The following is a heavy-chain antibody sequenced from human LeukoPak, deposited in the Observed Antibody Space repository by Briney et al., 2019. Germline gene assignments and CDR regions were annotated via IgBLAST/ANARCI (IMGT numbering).Heavy chain of an antibody. CDR3: VKDEPGSSWYN. CDR2: INGGGDKT. J-gene: IGHJ4*02. V-gene: IGHV3-23*01. Sequence: TFXXYYMSWVRQAPGKGLELVSAINGGGDKTHYADSVKGRFTISRDNSKNTLYLQMNSLRVEDTALYYCVKDEPGSSWYNWGQGTLVTVSS. D-gene: IGHD6-13*01. CDR1: TFXXYY.